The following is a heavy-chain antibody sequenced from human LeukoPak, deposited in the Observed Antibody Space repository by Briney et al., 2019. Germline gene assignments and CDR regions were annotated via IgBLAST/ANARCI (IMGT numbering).Heavy chain of an antibody. J-gene: IGHJ5*02. D-gene: IGHD6-13*01. CDR3: AKGRSYSSSWLNT. CDR1: GFTFSNAW. CDR2: ISGSGGST. V-gene: IGHV3-23*01. Sequence: GGSLRLSCAASGFTFSNAWMSWVRQAPGKGLEWVSAISGSGGSTYYADSVKGRFTISRDNSKNTLYLQMNSLRAEDTAVYYCAKGRSYSSSWLNTLGQGTLVTVSS.